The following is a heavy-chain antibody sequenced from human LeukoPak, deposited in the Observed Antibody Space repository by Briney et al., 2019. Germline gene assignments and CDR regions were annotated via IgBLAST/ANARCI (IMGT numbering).Heavy chain of an antibody. CDR3: AKDLPLSSGRYRTGYGMDV. CDR2: ISGSGGST. J-gene: IGHJ6*02. CDR1: GFTFGIYD. V-gene: IGHV3-23*01. Sequence: GGSLRLSCAASGFTFGIYDLSWVRQAPGKGLEWVSAISGSGGSTYYADSVKGRFTISRDNSKNTLYLQMNSLRAEDAAVYYCAKDLPLSSGRYRTGYGMDVWGQGTTVTVSS. D-gene: IGHD6-19*01.